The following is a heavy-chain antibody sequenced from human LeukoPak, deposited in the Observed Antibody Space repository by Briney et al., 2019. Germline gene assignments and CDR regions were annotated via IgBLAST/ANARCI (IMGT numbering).Heavy chain of an antibody. Sequence: SETLSLTCAVSGGSISSSNWWSWVRQPPGKGLEWIGEIYHSGSTNYNPSLKSRVTISVDKSKNQFSLKLSSVTAADTAVYYCARGRGRYFDWLFNDYWGQGTLVTASS. D-gene: IGHD3-9*01. V-gene: IGHV4-4*02. CDR1: GGSISSSNW. CDR2: IYHSGST. CDR3: ARGRGRYFDWLFNDY. J-gene: IGHJ4*02.